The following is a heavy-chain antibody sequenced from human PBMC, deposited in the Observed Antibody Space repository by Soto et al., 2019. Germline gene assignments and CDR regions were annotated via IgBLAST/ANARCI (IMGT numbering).Heavy chain of an antibody. Sequence: QITLKDSGPTLVKPKQTLTLTCTFSGVSLTTRGVGVCWIRQPPGKSLEWLALIYWDDDSGYSPSLKIRLTITTNTFRNQVVLTMTTMDPVNPDTYYGAHITRGYIYHFDYLGQGTMVTVSS. J-gene: IGHJ4*02. D-gene: IGHD5-18*01. CDR1: GVSLTTRGVG. CDR3: AHITRGYIYHFDY. CDR2: IYWDDDS. V-gene: IGHV2-5*02.